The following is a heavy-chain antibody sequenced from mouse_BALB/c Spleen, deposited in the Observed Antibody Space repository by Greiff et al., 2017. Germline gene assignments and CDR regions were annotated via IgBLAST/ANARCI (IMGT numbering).Heavy chain of an antibody. D-gene: IGHD2-1*01. Sequence: VQLQQSAAELARPGASVKMSCKASGYTFTSYTMHWVKQRPGQGLEWIGYINPSSGYTEYNQKFKDKTTLTADKSSSTAYMQLSSLTSEDSAVYYCARDLSTAWFAYWGQGTLVTVSA. CDR3: ARDLSTAWFAY. CDR1: GYTFTSYT. CDR2: INPSSGYT. J-gene: IGHJ3*01. V-gene: IGHV1-4*02.